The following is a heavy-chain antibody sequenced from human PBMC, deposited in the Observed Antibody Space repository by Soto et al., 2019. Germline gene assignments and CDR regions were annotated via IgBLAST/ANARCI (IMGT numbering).Heavy chain of an antibody. CDR2: IIPLFGKP. CDR1: GGIFSNYG. Sequence: VASVKVSCKASGGIFSNYGFSWVRQAPGQGLEWMGGIIPLFGKPSYAQKFQGRLIISADASTNRAYLDLYSLTTEDAGICYCALFESDDDVWGSFRSWGQGTPVTVSS. D-gene: IGHD3-16*01. J-gene: IGHJ5*02. CDR3: ALFESDDDVWGSFRS. V-gene: IGHV1-69*13.